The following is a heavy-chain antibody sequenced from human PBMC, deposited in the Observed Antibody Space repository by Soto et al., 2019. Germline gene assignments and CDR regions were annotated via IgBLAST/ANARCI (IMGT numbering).Heavy chain of an antibody. CDR1: GFTFSTYE. V-gene: IGHV3-48*03. CDR3: ARALTVTTDDY. D-gene: IGHD4-17*01. CDR2: ISSSGTTI. Sequence: EVQLVESGGGLVQPGGSLRLSCAASGFTFSTYEMHWVRQAPGKGLEWVSYISSSGTTIYYADSVKGRFTISRDNAKKSLYLPMNSLRAEDTAVYYCARALTVTTDDYWGQGTLVTVSS. J-gene: IGHJ4*02.